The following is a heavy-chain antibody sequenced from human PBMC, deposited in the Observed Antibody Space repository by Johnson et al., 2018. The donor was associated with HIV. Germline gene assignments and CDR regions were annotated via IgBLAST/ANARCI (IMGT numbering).Heavy chain of an antibody. CDR2: IYSGGAT. CDR1: GFTFSSHY. Sequence: VQLVESGGGLVQPGGSLRLSCAASGFTFSSHYMSWVRQSPGKGLEWLSVIYSGGATYYADSVQGRFTVSRDSSKNTLYLQMNSLRAEDTAMYYCARDTGGYCSGNSCFMGDAFDIWGQGTMVTVSS. CDR3: ARDTGGYCSGNSCFMGDAFDI. J-gene: IGHJ3*02. V-gene: IGHV3-66*01. D-gene: IGHD2-15*01.